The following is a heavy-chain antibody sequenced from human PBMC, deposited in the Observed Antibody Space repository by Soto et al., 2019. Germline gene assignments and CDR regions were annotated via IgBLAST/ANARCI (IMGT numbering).Heavy chain of an antibody. CDR3: AKDFQPYCSGGSCYSAFDI. V-gene: IGHV3-9*01. J-gene: IGHJ3*02. Sequence: EVQLVESGGGLVQPGRSLILSCAASGFTFDDYAMHWVRQAPGKGLEWVSGSSWNSGSIGYADSVKGRFTISRDNAKNSLYLQMNSLRDEDTALYYCAKDFQPYCSGGSCYSAFDIWGQGTMVTVSS. CDR2: SSWNSGSI. CDR1: GFTFDDYA. D-gene: IGHD2-15*01.